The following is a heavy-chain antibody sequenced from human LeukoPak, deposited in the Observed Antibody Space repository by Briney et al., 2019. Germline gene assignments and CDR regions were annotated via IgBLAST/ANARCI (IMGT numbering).Heavy chain of an antibody. CDR2: IYPGDSDT. CDR3: ARHDSSSWHSDY. Sequence: GESLQISCKGSGYSFTSYWIGWGRRMPGKGLEWMGIIYPGDSDTRYSPSFQGQVTISADKSISTAYLQWSSLKASDTAMYYCARHDSSSWHSDYWGQGTLVTVSS. CDR1: GYSFTSYW. V-gene: IGHV5-51*01. J-gene: IGHJ4*02. D-gene: IGHD6-13*01.